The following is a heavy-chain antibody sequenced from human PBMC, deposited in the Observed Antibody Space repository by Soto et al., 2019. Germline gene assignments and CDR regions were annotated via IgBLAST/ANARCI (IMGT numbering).Heavy chain of an antibody. CDR2: ISSYNGNT. J-gene: IGHJ4*02. Sequence: QVQLVQSGAEVKKPGASVKVSCKASGYTFTSYGISWVRQAPGQGLEWMGWISSYNGNTDYAQNFQGRVTLTTETSMRTAYMELRRLRYDDTAVYYCARDRGNYTLDSWGQGTLVTVSS. D-gene: IGHD4-4*01. CDR3: ARDRGNYTLDS. V-gene: IGHV1-18*01. CDR1: GYTFTSYG.